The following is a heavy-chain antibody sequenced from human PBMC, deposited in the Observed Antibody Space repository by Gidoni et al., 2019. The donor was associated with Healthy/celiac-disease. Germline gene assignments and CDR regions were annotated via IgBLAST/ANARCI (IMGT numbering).Heavy chain of an antibody. CDR1: GYTFTSYG. V-gene: IGHV1-18*01. D-gene: IGHD2-2*01. Sequence: QVQLVQFGAEVQKPGASVKVSCTDSGYTFTSYGISRVRQAPGQGLEWMGWISAYNGNTNYAQKLQGRVTMTTDTSTSTAYMELGSLRSDDTAVYYCARDLQSTSWDYWGQGTLVTVSS. CDR3: ARDLQSTSWDY. CDR2: ISAYNGNT. J-gene: IGHJ4*02.